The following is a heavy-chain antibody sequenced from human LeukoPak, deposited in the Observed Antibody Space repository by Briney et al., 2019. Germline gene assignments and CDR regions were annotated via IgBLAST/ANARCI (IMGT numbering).Heavy chain of an antibody. J-gene: IGHJ6*03. Sequence: GGSLRLSGAAPGSTFRSTSMTWVRKAPGKGLKWVSSFSLSSYIQYADSVTGRITISRDNAKNSLYLQMNSLRAEDTAVYYCARMLFGFPKYSSSWYEDYYYYMDVWGKGTTVTVSS. CDR3: ARMLFGFPKYSSSWYEDYYYYMDV. V-gene: IGHV3-21*01. CDR2: FSLSSYI. CDR1: GSTFRSTS. D-gene: IGHD6-13*01.